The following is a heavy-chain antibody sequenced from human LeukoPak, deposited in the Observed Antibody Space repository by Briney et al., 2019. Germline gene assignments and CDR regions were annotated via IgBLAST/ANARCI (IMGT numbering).Heavy chain of an antibody. J-gene: IGHJ6*02. CDR2: ISAYNGNT. CDR3: AALTVTGYYGMDV. CDR1: GYTFTSYG. D-gene: IGHD4-17*01. V-gene: IGHV1-18*01. Sequence: ASVKVSCKASGYTFTSYGISWVRQAPGQGLEWMGWISAYNGNTNYAQKLQGRVTMTTDTSTSTAYMELRSLRSEDTAVYYCAALTVTGYYGMDVWGQGTTVTVSS.